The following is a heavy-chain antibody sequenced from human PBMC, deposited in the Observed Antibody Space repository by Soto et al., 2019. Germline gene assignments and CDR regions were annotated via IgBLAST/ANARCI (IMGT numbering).Heavy chain of an antibody. CDR3: ASHLTPEYCSGGSCYLDY. CDR1: GYTFTSYG. CDR2: ISAYNGNT. Sequence: QVQLVQSGAEVKKPGASVKVSCKASGYTFTSYGISWVRQAPGQGLEGMGWISAYNGNTNYAQKLQGRVTMTTDTSTSTAYMALRSLRSDDTAVYYCASHLTPEYCSGGSCYLDYWGQGTLVTVSS. V-gene: IGHV1-18*01. D-gene: IGHD2-15*01. J-gene: IGHJ4*02.